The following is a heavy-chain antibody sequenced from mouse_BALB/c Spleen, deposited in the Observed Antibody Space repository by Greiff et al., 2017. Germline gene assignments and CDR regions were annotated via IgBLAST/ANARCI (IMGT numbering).Heavy chain of an antibody. V-gene: IGHV2-2*02. D-gene: IGHD1-1*01. CDR1: GFSLTSYG. J-gene: IGHJ4*01. CDR2: IWSGGST. CDR3: ARNPFYYGSSYAMDY. Sequence: QVQLQQSGPGLVQPSQSLSITCTVSGFSLTSYGVHWVRQSPGKGLEWLGVIWSGGSTDYNAAFISRLSISKDNSKSQVFFKMNSLKANDTAIYYCARNPFYYGSSYAMDYWGQGTSVTVSS.